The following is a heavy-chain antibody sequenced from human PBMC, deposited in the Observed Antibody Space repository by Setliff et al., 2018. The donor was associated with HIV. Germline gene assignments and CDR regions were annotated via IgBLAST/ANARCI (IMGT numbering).Heavy chain of an antibody. CDR1: GGTFSNYG. D-gene: IGHD3-22*01. CDR2: IIPILGVP. CDR3: ARGLYYYDSSGYDY. Sequence: SVKVSCKASGGTFSNYGMSWVRQAPGQGLEWMGRIIPILGVPRYAQKFQGRVTITADKSTSTSYMHLSSLRAEDTALYYCARGLYYYDSSGYDYWGQGTLVTVSS. V-gene: IGHV1-69*04. J-gene: IGHJ4*02.